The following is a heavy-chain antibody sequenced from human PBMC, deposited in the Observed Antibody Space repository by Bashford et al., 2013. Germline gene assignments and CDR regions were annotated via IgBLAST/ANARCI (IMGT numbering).Heavy chain of an antibody. CDR2: ISGRGATT. CDR3: AKDTQYSGNDGSFDY. Sequence: GSLRLSCAASGFTFTNFAMSWVRQAPGKGLEWVSSISGRGATTYFADSVRGRFTISRDNSKNTLYLQMNTLSADDTALYYCAKDTQYSGNDGSFDYWGQGTLVTVSS. CDR1: GFTFTNFA. D-gene: IGHD5-12*01. J-gene: IGHJ4*02. V-gene: IGHV3-23*01.